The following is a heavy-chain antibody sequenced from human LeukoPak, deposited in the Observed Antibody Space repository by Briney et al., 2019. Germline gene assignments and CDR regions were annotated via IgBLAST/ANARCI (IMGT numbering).Heavy chain of an antibody. CDR3: AKAPGQGMAGLFDY. D-gene: IGHD6-19*01. Sequence: PGGSLRLPCAASGFTFDDYAMHWVRQAPGKGLEWVSGISWNSGSIGYADSVKGRFTISRDNAKNSLYLQMNSLRAEDTALYYCAKAPGQGMAGLFDYWGQGTLATVSS. V-gene: IGHV3-9*01. CDR1: GFTFDDYA. J-gene: IGHJ4*02. CDR2: ISWNSGSI.